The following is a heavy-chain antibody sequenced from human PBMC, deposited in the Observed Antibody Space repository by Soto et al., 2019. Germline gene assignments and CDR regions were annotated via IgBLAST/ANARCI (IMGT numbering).Heavy chain of an antibody. V-gene: IGHV3-15*07. CDR2: IKSKTDGGTR. J-gene: IGHJ4*02. Sequence: EVQLVESGGGLVKPGGSLRLSCAASGFTFSNVWMNWVRQAPGKGLEWVGRIKSKTDGGTRDYAAPVQGRFTISRDDSKTTLYLQMNSLKTEDTAVYYCTPLALKYSSGWYEFSDWGQGTLVTVSS. D-gene: IGHD6-19*01. CDR1: GFTFSNVW. CDR3: TPLALKYSSGWYEFSD.